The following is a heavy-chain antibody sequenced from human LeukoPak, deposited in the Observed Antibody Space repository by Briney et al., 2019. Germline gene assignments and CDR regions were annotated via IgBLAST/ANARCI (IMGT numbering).Heavy chain of an antibody. CDR3: ARDPKLVVAATEDAFDI. D-gene: IGHD2-15*01. Sequence: GGSLRLSCAASGFTFSSYWMSWVRQAPGKGLEWVTNIKRDGSEKYYVDPVKGRFTISRDNAKNSLYLQMNSLRAEDTAVYYCARDPKLVVAATEDAFDIWGQGTMVTVSS. CDR2: IKRDGSEK. J-gene: IGHJ3*02. CDR1: GFTFSSYW. V-gene: IGHV3-7*01.